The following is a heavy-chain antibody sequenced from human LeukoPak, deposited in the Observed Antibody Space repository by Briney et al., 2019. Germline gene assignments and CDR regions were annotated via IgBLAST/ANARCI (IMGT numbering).Heavy chain of an antibody. J-gene: IGHJ3*02. CDR2: IYTSGST. D-gene: IGHD2-2*01. V-gene: IGHV4-4*07. Sequence: SETLSLTCTVSGGSISSYYWSWIRQPAGKGLEWIGRIYTSGSTNYNPSLKSRVTMSVDTSKNQSSLKLSSVTAADTAVYYCARDRDVVVPAASGAFDIWGQGTMVTVSS. CDR3: ARDRDVVVPAASGAFDI. CDR1: GGSISSYY.